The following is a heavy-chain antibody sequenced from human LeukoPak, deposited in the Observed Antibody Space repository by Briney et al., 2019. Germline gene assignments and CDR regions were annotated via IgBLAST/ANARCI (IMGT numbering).Heavy chain of an antibody. J-gene: IGHJ6*02. CDR3: ARSLTITIFGVVIRSYDYYGMDV. CDR2: INPSGGST. D-gene: IGHD3-3*01. V-gene: IGHV1-46*01. Sequence: ASVKASCKASGYTFTSYYMHWVRQAPGQGLEWMGIINPSGGSTSYAQKFQGRVTMTRDTSTSTVYMELSSLRSEDTAVYYCARSLTITIFGVVIRSYDYYGMDVWGQGTTVTVSS. CDR1: GYTFTSYY.